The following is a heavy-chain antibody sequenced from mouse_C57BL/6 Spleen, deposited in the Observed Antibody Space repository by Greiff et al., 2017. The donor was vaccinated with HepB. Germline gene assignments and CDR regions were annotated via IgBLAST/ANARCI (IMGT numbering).Heavy chain of an antibody. D-gene: IGHD2-4*01. V-gene: IGHV10-3*01. Sequence: DVMLVESGGGLVQPKGSLKLSCAASGFTFNTYAMHWVRQAPGKGLEWVARIRSKSSNYATYYADSVKDRFTISRDDSQSMLYLQMNNLKTEDTAMYYCVRVGTYDYDGTGFAYWGQGTLVTVSA. J-gene: IGHJ3*01. CDR3: VRVGTYDYDGTGFAY. CDR2: IRSKSSNYAT. CDR1: GFTFNTYA.